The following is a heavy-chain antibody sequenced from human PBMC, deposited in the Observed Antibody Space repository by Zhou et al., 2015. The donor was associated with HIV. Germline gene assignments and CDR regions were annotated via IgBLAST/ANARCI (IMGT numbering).Heavy chain of an antibody. CDR3: AVRGGEVEGENGYERGDY. V-gene: IGHV1-69*01. CDR1: GGTFSSYA. D-gene: IGHD3-16*01. J-gene: IGHJ4*02. Sequence: QVQLVQSGAEVKKPASSVKVSCKASGGTFSSYAIGWVRQAPGQGLEWMGGIIPIFGTPNYAQKFQGRVTITADESTSTVYMELSSLRFEDTAVYYCAVRGGEVEGENGYERGDYWGQGTLVTVSS. CDR2: IIPIFGTP.